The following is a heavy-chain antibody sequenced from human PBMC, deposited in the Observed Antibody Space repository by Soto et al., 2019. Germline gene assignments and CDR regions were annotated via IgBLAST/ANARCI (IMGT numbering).Heavy chain of an antibody. D-gene: IGHD2-2*01. CDR3: ARDQKGAVPAAGFDY. CDR2: IIPIFGTA. CDR1: GGTFSSYA. J-gene: IGHJ4*02. V-gene: IGHV1-69*13. Sequence: SVKVSCKASGGTFSSYAISWVRQAPGQGLEGMGGIIPIFGTANYAQKFQGRGTITADESTSTAYMELSSMRSEDTAVYYCARDQKGAVPAAGFDYWGQGTLVTVSS.